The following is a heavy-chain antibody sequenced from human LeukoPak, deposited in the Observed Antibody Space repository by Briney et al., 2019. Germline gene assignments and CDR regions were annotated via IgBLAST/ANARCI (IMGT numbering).Heavy chain of an antibody. CDR3: ARDAVDRQSEYNWFDP. CDR2: IKPDGSDK. Sequence: PGGSLRLSCEASGFSLSKYWMSWVRQAPGKVREWVANIKPDGSDKNYVDSVKGRFTISRDNAKNAVYLQMTSLRVEDTAVYYCARDAVDRQSEYNWFDPWGQGTLVTVSS. D-gene: IGHD3/OR15-3a*01. V-gene: IGHV3-7*01. J-gene: IGHJ5*02. CDR1: GFSLSKYW.